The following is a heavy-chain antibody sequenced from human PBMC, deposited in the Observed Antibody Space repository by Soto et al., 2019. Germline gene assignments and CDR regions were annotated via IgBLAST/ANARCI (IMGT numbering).Heavy chain of an antibody. CDR1: AGSPSPER. CDR3: ARGSYGYSSSWSGSDWFDP. D-gene: IGHD6-13*01. V-gene: IGHV4-59*01. Sequence: SETLSLPWTVSAGSPSPERWNWIRHFLGKGLEWIGYIYSSGSTHYNPSLQNRVTISIDTSKNQVSLKVNSVTAADTAVYYCARGSYGYSSSWSGSDWFDPWGQGTLVTVS. CDR2: IYSSGST. J-gene: IGHJ5*02.